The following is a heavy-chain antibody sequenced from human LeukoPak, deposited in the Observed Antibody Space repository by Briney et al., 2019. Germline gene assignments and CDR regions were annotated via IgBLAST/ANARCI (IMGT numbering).Heavy chain of an antibody. J-gene: IGHJ4*02. V-gene: IGHV4-59*01. Sequence: PSETLSLTCTVSGASITTYYWTWIRQPPGKGLEWIGYIYHSGSTNYNPSLKSRVTISLDTSRNQFSLRLSSVTAADTAVYFCAREYSTSSEGDYFDYWGQGSLVTVSS. CDR3: AREYSTSSEGDYFDY. CDR1: GASITTYY. CDR2: IYHSGST. D-gene: IGHD6-6*01.